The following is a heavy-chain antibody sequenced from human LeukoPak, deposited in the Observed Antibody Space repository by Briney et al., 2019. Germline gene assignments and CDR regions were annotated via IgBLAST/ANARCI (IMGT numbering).Heavy chain of an antibody. Sequence: SVKVSCKASGGTFSSYAISWVRQAPGQGLEWMGGIIPIFGTANYAQKFQGRVTITTDESTSAAYMELSSLRSEDTAVYYCARGIQLVRVGVNWFDPWGQGTLVTVSS. V-gene: IGHV1-69*05. CDR2: IIPIFGTA. J-gene: IGHJ5*02. CDR3: ARGIQLVRVGVNWFDP. CDR1: GGTFSSYA. D-gene: IGHD6-6*01.